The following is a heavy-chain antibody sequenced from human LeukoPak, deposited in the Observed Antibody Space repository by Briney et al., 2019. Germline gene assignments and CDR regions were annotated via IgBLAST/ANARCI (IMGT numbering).Heavy chain of an antibody. CDR3: ARPDSSGYFRWFDP. CDR1: GYTLTELS. V-gene: IGHV1-24*01. J-gene: IGHJ5*02. D-gene: IGHD3-22*01. CDR2: FDPEDGET. Sequence: GASVKVSCKVSGYTLTELSMHWVRQAPGKGLEWMGGFDPEDGETIYAQKFQGRVTMTEDTSTDTAYMELSSLRSEDTAVYYCARPDSSGYFRWFDPWGQGTLVTVSS.